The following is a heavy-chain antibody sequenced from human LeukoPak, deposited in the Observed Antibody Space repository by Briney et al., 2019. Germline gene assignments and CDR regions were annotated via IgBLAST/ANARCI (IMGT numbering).Heavy chain of an antibody. Sequence: SETLSLTCTVSGGSISSSSYYWGWIRQPPGKGLEWIGSIYYSGSTYYNPSLKSRVTISVDTSKNQFSLKLSSVTAADTAVYYCARTQQLVLDYWGQGTLVTVSS. CDR2: IYYSGST. J-gene: IGHJ4*02. D-gene: IGHD6-13*01. V-gene: IGHV4-39*07. CDR3: ARTQQLVLDY. CDR1: GGSISSSSYY.